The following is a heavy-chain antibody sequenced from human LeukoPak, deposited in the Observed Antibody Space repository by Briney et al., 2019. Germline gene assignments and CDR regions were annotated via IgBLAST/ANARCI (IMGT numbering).Heavy chain of an antibody. J-gene: IGHJ3*02. Sequence: SETLCLTCTVSGGSISGFYWNWIRQPPGKGLEWIGYVYYSGNTNYNPSLKSRVTISLDTSKNQFSLKLRSVTAADTAVYYCARDTRDAFDIWGQGTMVTVSS. CDR3: ARDTRDAFDI. V-gene: IGHV4-59*01. CDR2: VYYSGNT. CDR1: GGSISGFY.